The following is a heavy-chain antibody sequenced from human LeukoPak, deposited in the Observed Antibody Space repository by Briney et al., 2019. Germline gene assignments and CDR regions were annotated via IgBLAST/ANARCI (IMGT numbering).Heavy chain of an antibody. D-gene: IGHD6-13*01. CDR1: VFTFSSYG. V-gene: IGHV3-33*01. Sequence: PGGSLLLSCSAPVFTFSSYGMHWVRQAPGKGLEWVAVIWYDGSNNYYADSVKGQFTITRDNSKNTLYLQMNSLRAEDTAVYYCARDRTPMGSSWYDYYYGMDVWGQGTTVTVSS. CDR2: IWYDGSNN. CDR3: ARDRTPMGSSWYDYYYGMDV. J-gene: IGHJ6*02.